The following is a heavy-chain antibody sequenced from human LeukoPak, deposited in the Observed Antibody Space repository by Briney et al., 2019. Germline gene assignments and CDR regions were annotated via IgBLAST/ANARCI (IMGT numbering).Heavy chain of an antibody. D-gene: IGHD1-26*01. Sequence: PGGSLRLSCAASGFTFSSYSMNWVRQAPGKGLEWVSYISSSSSTIYYADSVKGRFTISRDNAKNSLYLRMNSLRAEDTAVYYCAREVGATPFDYWGQGTLVTVSS. J-gene: IGHJ4*02. CDR2: ISSSSSTI. V-gene: IGHV3-48*04. CDR1: GFTFSSYS. CDR3: AREVGATPFDY.